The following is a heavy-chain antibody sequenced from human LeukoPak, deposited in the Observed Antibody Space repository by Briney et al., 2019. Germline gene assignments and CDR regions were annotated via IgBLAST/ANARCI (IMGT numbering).Heavy chain of an antibody. CDR3: ARARYVNSFYAFDI. CDR1: GFTLSTYW. J-gene: IGHJ3*02. D-gene: IGHD3-9*01. V-gene: IGHV3-7*05. CDR2: IKQDGSEK. Sequence: GGSLRLSCAASGFTLSTYWMSWVRQAPGKGLEWVANIKQDGSEKYYVDSVKGRFTISRDNAKNSLYLQMNSLRAEDTAVYYCARARYVNSFYAFDIWGQGTLVTVSS.